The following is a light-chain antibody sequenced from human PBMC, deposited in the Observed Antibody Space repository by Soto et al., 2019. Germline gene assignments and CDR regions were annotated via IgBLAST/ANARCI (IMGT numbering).Light chain of an antibody. V-gene: IGLV2-11*01. CDR2: DVN. J-gene: IGLJ1*01. CDR1: YSNIGFYNF. CDR3: CSYAGTYNYV. Sequence: QSVLTQPRSVSGSPGQSVTISCTGTYSNIGFYNFVSWYQKHPDKAPHLVIYDVNKRPSGVPDRFSGPKSGITASLTISGLQADDEADYYCCSYAGTYNYVFGIGTKLTVL.